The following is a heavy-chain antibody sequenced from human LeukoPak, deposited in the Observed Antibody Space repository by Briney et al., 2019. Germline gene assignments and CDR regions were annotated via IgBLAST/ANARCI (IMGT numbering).Heavy chain of an antibody. CDR1: GFTFSSYS. CDR2: ISSSSSYI. D-gene: IGHD2/OR15-2a*01. Sequence: GGSLRLTCAASGFTFSSYSMNWVRQAPGKGLEWVSSISSSSSYIYYADSVKGRFTISRDNSKNTLYLQMNSLRAEDTAVYYCARAGNIRFDYWGQGTLVTVSS. J-gene: IGHJ4*02. V-gene: IGHV3-21*04. CDR3: ARAGNIRFDY.